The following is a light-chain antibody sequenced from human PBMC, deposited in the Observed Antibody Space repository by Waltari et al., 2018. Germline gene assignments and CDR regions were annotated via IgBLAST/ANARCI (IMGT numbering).Light chain of an antibody. Sequence: DIVMTQSPDSLAVSLGARATIKCKSSQRLFYSTYNQNYLAWYQQKPGQPPELLIYWASTRESGVPDRFSGSGSGTDFTLTISSLQAEDVAFYYCQQYYSSPWTFGQGTKVEVK. V-gene: IGKV4-1*01. CDR2: WAS. CDR3: QQYYSSPWT. CDR1: QRLFYSTYNQNY. J-gene: IGKJ1*01.